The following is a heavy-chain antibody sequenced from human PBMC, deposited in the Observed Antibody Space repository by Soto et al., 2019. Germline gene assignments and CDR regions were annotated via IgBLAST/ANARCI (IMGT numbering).Heavy chain of an antibody. CDR2: ISSSSSTI. D-gene: IGHD5-12*01. CDR3: AREGRDSGSDYFDY. CDR1: GFTFSSYS. Sequence: GGSLRLSCGASGFTFSSYSMNWVRQAPGKGLEWISYISSSSSTIFYADSVKGRFTISRDNDKNSLYLQMNNLRDEDTAGYFCAREGRDSGSDYFDYWGQGTLVTVSS. V-gene: IGHV3-48*02. J-gene: IGHJ4*02.